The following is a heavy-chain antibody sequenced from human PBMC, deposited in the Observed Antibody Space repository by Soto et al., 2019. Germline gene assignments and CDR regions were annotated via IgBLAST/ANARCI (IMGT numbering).Heavy chain of an antibody. J-gene: IGHJ4*02. CDR1: GGSISSGGYY. D-gene: IGHD3-3*01. CDR2: IYYSGST. CDR3: ARGGGPRITIFGVVTSLDY. V-gene: IGHV4-31*03. Sequence: QAQLQESGPGLVKPSQTLSLTCTVSGGSISSGGYYWSWIRQHPGKGLEWIGYIYYSGSTYYNPSLKSRVPLSVDTSKNQFSLKLSSVTAADTAVYYCARGGGPRITIFGVVTSLDYWGQGTLVTVSS.